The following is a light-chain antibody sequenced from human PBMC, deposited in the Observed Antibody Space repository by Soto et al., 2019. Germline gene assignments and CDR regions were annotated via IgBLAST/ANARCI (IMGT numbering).Light chain of an antibody. CDR2: GAS. CDR1: QSVSSSY. J-gene: IGKJ4*01. CDR3: QHYRTS. V-gene: IGKV3-20*01. Sequence: EMVLTQSPGTLSLSPGERATLSCRASQSVSSSYLAWYQQKPGQPPRLLIYGASSRATGIPDRFSGSGSGTDFTLTITRLEPEDFAVYYCQHYRTSFGGRTKVEIK.